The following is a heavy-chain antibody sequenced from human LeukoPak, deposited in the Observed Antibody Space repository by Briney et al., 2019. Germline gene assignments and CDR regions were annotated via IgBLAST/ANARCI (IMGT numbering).Heavy chain of an antibody. CDR1: GXSFTRYW. CDR2: IDPTDSNT. V-gene: IGHV5-10-1*01. CDR3: ARHALGGSGWYYFDY. Sequence: GESLKISCKGSGXSFTRYWISWVRQMPGEGLEWMGRIDPTDSNTVYSPSFQGHVTISADKSINTAYLQWSSLKASDTAMYYCARHALGGSGWYYFDYWGQGTVVTVSS. J-gene: IGHJ4*02. D-gene: IGHD6-19*01.